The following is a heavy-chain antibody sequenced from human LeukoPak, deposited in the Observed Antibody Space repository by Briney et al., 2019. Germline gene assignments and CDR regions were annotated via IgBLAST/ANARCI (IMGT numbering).Heavy chain of an antibody. J-gene: IGHJ4*02. Sequence: PGGSLRLSCAASGFTFSSYEMNWVRQAPGEGLEWVSYISGSGSTIYYADSVKGRFTISRDNAKNSLYLQMNSLRAEDTAAYYCARRQSGYPDYWGQGTLVTVSS. CDR3: ARRQSGYPDY. CDR1: GFTFSSYE. CDR2: ISGSGSTI. V-gene: IGHV3-48*03. D-gene: IGHD3-3*01.